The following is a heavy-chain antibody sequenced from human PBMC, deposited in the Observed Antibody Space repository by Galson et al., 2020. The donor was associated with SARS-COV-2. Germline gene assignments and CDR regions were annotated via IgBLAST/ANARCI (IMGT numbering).Heavy chain of an antibody. J-gene: IGHJ1*01. Sequence: GESLKISCRGSGFTFSNYWLNWVRQAPGQGLEWVANIKHYGSARYYVASVKGRFTISRDNAQNSLYLQMDSLRDDDTAVYFCARGSSFYDFWRGRAEYFQHWGLGTLVTVSS. CDR2: IKHYGSAR. V-gene: IGHV3-7*04. CDR1: GFTFSNYW. CDR3: ARGSSFYDFWRGRAEYFQH. D-gene: IGHD3-3*01.